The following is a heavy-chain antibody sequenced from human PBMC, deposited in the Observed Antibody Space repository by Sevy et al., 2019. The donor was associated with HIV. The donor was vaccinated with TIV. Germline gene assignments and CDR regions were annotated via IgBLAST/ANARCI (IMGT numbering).Heavy chain of an antibody. V-gene: IGHV3-23*01. Sequence: GGSLRLSCAASGFSFSSYAMSWVRQAPGKGLEWVSAISGSGGSTYYADSVKGRFTISRDNSKNTLYLQMNSLRAEDTAVYYCANPFSCVRSCYYDSSGYYLFDYWGQGTLVTVSS. CDR3: ANPFSCVRSCYYDSSGYYLFDY. D-gene: IGHD3-22*01. CDR1: GFSFSSYA. CDR2: ISGSGGST. J-gene: IGHJ4*02.